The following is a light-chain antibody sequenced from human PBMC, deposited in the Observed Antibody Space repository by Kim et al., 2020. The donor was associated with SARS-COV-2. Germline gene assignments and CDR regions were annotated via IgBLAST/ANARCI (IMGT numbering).Light chain of an antibody. J-gene: IGLJ2*01. Sequence: QSITISCTGTSSDIGGYDYVSWYQQHPGHVPKLIIYDVNDRPSGVSTRFSGSKSGNTASLTISGLQAEDEADYYCSSFSDSSTQVVFGGGTQLTVL. V-gene: IGLV2-14*03. CDR2: DVN. CDR1: SSDIGGYDY. CDR3: SSFSDSSTQVV.